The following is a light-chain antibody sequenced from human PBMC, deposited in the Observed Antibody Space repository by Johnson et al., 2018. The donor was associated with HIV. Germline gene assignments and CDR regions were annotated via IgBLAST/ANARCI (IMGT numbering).Light chain of an antibody. V-gene: IGLV1-51*02. Sequence: QSVLTQPPSVYAAPGQKVTISCSGSSSNIGNNYVSWYQQLPGTAPKLLIYENNKRPSGIPDRFSGSTSGTSATLGITGLQTGDEADYYCGTWDSSLSAYVFGTGTKVTVL. J-gene: IGLJ1*01. CDR1: SSNIGNNY. CDR3: GTWDSSLSAYV. CDR2: ENN.